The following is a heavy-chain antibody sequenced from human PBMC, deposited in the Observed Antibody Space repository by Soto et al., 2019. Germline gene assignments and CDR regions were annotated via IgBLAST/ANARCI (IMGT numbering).Heavy chain of an antibody. J-gene: IGHJ4*02. V-gene: IGHV3-7*03. CDR1: GFAFNNYW. Sequence: GGSLRLSCAASGFAFNNYWMSWVRQAPGKGPEWVASIKYDGSEKYYVDSVKGRFTVSRDNAKNSLSMHLNSLRADDTAVYYCVRDVGPITIFGEALSGYFDSWAREPWSPSPQ. D-gene: IGHD3-3*01. CDR3: VRDVGPITIFGEALSGYFDS. CDR2: IKYDGSEK.